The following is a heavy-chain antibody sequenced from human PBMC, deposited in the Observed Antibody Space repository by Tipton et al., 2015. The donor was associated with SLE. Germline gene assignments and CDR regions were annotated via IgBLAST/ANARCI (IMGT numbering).Heavy chain of an antibody. CDR3: ARGTGEGAFDI. CDR1: GGSFSGYY. V-gene: IGHV4-34*01. D-gene: IGHD7-27*01. Sequence: TLSLTCAVYGGSFSGYYWSWIRQPPGNGLEWIGEINHSGSTNYNPSLKSRVTISVDTSKNQFSLKLSSVTAADTAVYYCARGTGEGAFDIWGQGTMVTVSS. J-gene: IGHJ3*02. CDR2: INHSGST.